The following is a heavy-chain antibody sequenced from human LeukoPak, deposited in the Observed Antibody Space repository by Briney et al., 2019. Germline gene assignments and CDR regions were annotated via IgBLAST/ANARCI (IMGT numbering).Heavy chain of an antibody. CDR2: IYPGDSET. D-gene: IGHD5-18*01. Sequence: SGESLKISCKGSGYSFTTYWIGWVGQMPGKGLEWMGIIYPGDSETRYNPSFQGQVSISADKSISTAFLQWSSLKASDTAMYYCARRGGYIYGYGWFDSWGQGTLVTVSS. CDR1: GYSFTTYW. CDR3: ARRGGYIYGYGWFDS. J-gene: IGHJ5*01. V-gene: IGHV5-51*01.